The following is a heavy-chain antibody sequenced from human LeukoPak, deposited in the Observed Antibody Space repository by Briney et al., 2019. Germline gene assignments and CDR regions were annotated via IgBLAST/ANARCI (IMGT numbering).Heavy chain of an antibody. J-gene: IGHJ4*02. CDR1: GFTFSSYA. V-gene: IGHV3-7*01. CDR2: IKQDGSEK. D-gene: IGHD3-22*01. Sequence: GGSLRLSCAASGFTFSSYAMHCVRQAPGKGLEWVANIKQDGSEKYYVDSVKGRFTISRDNAKNSLYLQMNSLRAEDTAVYYCARDSSTPYYYDSSGYSYWGQGTLVTVSS. CDR3: ARDSSTPYYYDSSGYSY.